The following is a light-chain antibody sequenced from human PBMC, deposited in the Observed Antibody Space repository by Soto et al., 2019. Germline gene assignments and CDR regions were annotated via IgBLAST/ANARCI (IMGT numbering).Light chain of an antibody. J-gene: IGKJ1*01. V-gene: IGKV4-1*01. CDR3: QQYYSTPWT. CDR2: WAS. Sequence: DNVMTQSPDSLAVSLGERATINCKSSQSVLYSADNKNYLAWYQQKPGQPPKLLIYWASTRESGVPDRFSGSGSGTDFTLTISSLQAEDVAVYYCQQYYSTPWTFGQGTNVEIK. CDR1: QSVLYSADNKNY.